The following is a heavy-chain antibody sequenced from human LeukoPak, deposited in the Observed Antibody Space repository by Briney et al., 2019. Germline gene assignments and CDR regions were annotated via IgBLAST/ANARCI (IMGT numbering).Heavy chain of an antibody. V-gene: IGHV4-34*01. Sequence: PSETLSLTCAVYGGSFSGYYWSWIRQPPGKGLEWIGEISHSGSTNYNPSLKSRVTISVDTSKNQFSLKLSSVTAADTAVYYCAREFAHCGGDCYLRGALYIWGQGTMVTVSS. CDR3: AREFAHCGGDCYLRGALYI. J-gene: IGHJ3*02. D-gene: IGHD2-21*02. CDR1: GGSFSGYY. CDR2: ISHSGST.